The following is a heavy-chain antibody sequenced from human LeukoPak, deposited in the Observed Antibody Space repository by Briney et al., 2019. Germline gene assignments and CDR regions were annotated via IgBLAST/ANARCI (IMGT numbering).Heavy chain of an antibody. V-gene: IGHV4-59*01. CDR3: ARDSGYPYYFDY. Sequence: PSETLSLTCAVYGGSFSGYYWSWIRQPPGRGLEWIGYIYYSGSTNYNPSLKSRVTISVDTSKNQFSLKLSSVTAADTAVYYCARDSGYPYYFDYWGQGTPVTVSS. J-gene: IGHJ4*02. CDR1: GGSFSGYY. D-gene: IGHD5-12*01. CDR2: IYYSGST.